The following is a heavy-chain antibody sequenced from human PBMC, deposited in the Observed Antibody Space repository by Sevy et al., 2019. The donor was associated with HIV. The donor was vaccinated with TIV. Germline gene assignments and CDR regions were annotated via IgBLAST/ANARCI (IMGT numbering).Heavy chain of an antibody. CDR3: ARDAARVIVPTAGFDS. Sequence: GGSLRLSCAASGFTFDNYAMTWVRQTPGKGLEWVAAIWYDGRTERYADSVQGRFTISRDNSKKTLYLQMNSLRDEDTAIYYCARDAARVIVPTAGFDSWGQGTLVTVSS. J-gene: IGHJ5*01. V-gene: IGHV3-33*08. CDR1: GFTFDNYA. CDR2: IWYDGRTE. D-gene: IGHD1-1*01.